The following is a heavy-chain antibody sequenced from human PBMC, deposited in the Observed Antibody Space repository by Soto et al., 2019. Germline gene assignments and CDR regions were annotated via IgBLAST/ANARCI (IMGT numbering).Heavy chain of an antibody. J-gene: IGHJ6*02. CDR3: ARDPVLLWFGENTYGMDV. D-gene: IGHD3-10*01. V-gene: IGHV3-11*06. CDR1: GFTFSDYY. CDR2: ISSSSSYT. Sequence: QVQLVESGGGLVKPGGSLRLSCAASGFTFSDYYMSWIRQAPGKGLEWVSYISSSSSYTNYADSVKGRFTISRDNAKNSLYLQMNSLRAEDTAVYYCARDPVLLWFGENTYGMDVWCQGTTVTVSS.